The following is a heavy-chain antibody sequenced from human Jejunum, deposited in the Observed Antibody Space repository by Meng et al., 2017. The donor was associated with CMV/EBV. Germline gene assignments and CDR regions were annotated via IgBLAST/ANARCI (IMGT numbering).Heavy chain of an antibody. V-gene: IGHV3-30*04. Sequence: FSFNSYPMQWVGQAPGKGLEWVAVISYDGRDNYYADSVKGRFTIFRDNSKNTLDLQMNSLRAEDTAVYFCARGRVSYTSWSSQGNWGQGALVTVSS. CDR2: ISYDGRDN. CDR1: FSFNSYP. J-gene: IGHJ4*02. CDR3: ARGRVSYTSWSSQGN. D-gene: IGHD2-2*02.